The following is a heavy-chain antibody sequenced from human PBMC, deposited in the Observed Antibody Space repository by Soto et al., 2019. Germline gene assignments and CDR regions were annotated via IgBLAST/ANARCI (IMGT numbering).Heavy chain of an antibody. CDR2: INPSGGST. J-gene: IGHJ4*02. CDR1: GCTFASYY. Sequence: VDSMKVSCTASGCTFASYYMHWVRQAPGQGLEWMGIINPSGGSTSYAQKFQGRVTMTRDTSTSTVYMELSSLRSEDTAVYYCARGGPDYWGQGTLVTVSS. CDR3: ARGGPDY. V-gene: IGHV1-46*01.